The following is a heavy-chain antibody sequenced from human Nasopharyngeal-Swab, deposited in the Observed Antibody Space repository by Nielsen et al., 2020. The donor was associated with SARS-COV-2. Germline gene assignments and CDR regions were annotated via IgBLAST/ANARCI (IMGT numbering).Heavy chain of an antibody. CDR3: AKGRSISAAGSAWYDH. Sequence: GESLKISCAGSGFTFNDYAMTWVRQAPGKGLEWVASITGSGSKIYYADSARGRFVISRDNAINMVFLQMNDLRAEDTAVYYCAKGRSISAAGSAWYDHWGQGTLVTVSS. V-gene: IGHV3-23*01. J-gene: IGHJ5*02. D-gene: IGHD6-13*01. CDR2: ITGSGSKI. CDR1: GFTFNDYA.